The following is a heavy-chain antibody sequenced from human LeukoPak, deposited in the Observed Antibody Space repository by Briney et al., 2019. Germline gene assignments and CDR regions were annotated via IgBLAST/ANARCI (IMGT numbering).Heavy chain of an antibody. V-gene: IGHV4-59*01. Sequence: PSETLSLTCTVSGGSIRSYYWSWIRQPPGKGLEWIGYIYYSGSTNYNPSLKSRVTISVDTSKNHFSLKLSSVTAADTAVYYCARGGFISGYHYNWFDPWGQGTLVTVSS. CDR1: GGSIRSYY. D-gene: IGHD5-12*01. J-gene: IGHJ5*02. CDR2: IYYSGST. CDR3: ARGGFISGYHYNWFDP.